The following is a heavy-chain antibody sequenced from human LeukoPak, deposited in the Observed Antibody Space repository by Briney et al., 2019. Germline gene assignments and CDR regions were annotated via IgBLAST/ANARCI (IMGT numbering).Heavy chain of an antibody. J-gene: IGHJ3*02. CDR3: ARVIAVAGAEAFDI. V-gene: IGHV4-30-4*08. D-gene: IGHD6-19*01. CDR1: GFTVSGNY. CDR2: IFYIGST. Sequence: LRLSCAASGFTVSGNYMGWVRQAPGKGLEWIGYIFYIGSTFYNPSLKSRVTISLDTSKSQFSLKVSSVTAADTAVYYCARVIAVAGAEAFDIWGQGTMVTVSS.